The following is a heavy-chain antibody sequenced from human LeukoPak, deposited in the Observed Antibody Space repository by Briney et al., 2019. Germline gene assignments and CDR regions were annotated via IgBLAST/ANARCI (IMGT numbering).Heavy chain of an antibody. V-gene: IGHV3-23*01. CDR3: ARNAIASPDFDY. CDR1: GFTFSNYA. J-gene: IGHJ4*02. D-gene: IGHD2-2*01. CDR2: ISGGTDTT. Sequence: PGGSLRLSCAASGFTFSNYAMSWVRQAPGKGLEWVSTISGGTDTTYYADSVKGRFTISRDNSKNTLYLQMNSLRVEDTAVYYCARNAIASPDFDYWGQGTPVTVS.